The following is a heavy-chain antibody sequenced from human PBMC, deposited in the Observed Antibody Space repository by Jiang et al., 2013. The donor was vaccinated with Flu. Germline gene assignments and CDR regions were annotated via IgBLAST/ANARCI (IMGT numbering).Heavy chain of an antibody. CDR2: IIPIFGTA. J-gene: IGHJ4*02. CDR3: AREIESCSGGSCRLSRTNYFDY. D-gene: IGHD2-15*01. Sequence: SGAEVKKPGSSVKVSCKASGGTFSSYAISWVRQAPGQGLEWMGGIIPIFGTANYAQKFQGRVTITADESTSTAYMELSSLRSEDTAVYYCAREIESCSGGSCRLSRTNYFDYWGQGTLVTVSS. CDR1: GGTFSSYA. V-gene: IGHV1-69*01.